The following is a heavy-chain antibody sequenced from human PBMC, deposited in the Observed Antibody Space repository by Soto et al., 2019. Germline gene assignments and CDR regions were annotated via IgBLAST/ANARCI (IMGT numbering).Heavy chain of an antibody. Sequence: EVQLVESGGGLVQPGRSLRLSCAASGFTFDDYAMHWVRQAPGKGLEWVSGISWNSGSIGYADSVKGRFTISRDNAKNSLYLQMNSLRAEDTALYYCAKDMGADTAKVKYYYYYGMDVWGQGTTVTVSS. CDR3: AKDMGADTAKVKYYYYYGMDV. J-gene: IGHJ6*02. CDR1: GFTFDDYA. CDR2: ISWNSGSI. V-gene: IGHV3-9*01. D-gene: IGHD5-18*01.